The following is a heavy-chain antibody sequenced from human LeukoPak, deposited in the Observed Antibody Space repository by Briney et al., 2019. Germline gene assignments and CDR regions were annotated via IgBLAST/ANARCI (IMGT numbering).Heavy chain of an antibody. D-gene: IGHD7-27*01. CDR1: GDSISNYY. J-gene: IGHJ4*02. CDR3: ASATWGGGGSYYFDY. CDR2: IYPSRST. V-gene: IGHV4-4*07. Sequence: SETLSLTCTVSGDSISNYYWSWIRQPTGKRLEWIGRIYPSRSTNYHPSLKSRFTMSADTSKNQLSLKLSSVTAADTAVYYCASATWGGGGSYYFDYWGQGTLVTVSS.